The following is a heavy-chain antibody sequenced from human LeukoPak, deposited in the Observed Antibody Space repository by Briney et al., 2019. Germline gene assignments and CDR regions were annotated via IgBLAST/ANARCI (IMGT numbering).Heavy chain of an antibody. Sequence: GGSLRLSCAASGFTLSGHGMHWVRQAPGKGLEWVAFIRYDGNNKYYTDSVKGRFTMYRDNSKNTLYLQMNSLRAEDTAVYYCAKASGYSYGHDYWGQGTLVTVSS. CDR2: IRYDGNNK. CDR1: GFTLSGHG. J-gene: IGHJ4*02. CDR3: AKASGYSYGHDY. V-gene: IGHV3-30*02. D-gene: IGHD5-18*01.